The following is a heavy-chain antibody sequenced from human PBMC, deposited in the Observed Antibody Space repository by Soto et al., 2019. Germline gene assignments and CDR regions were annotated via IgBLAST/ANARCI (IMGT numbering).Heavy chain of an antibody. D-gene: IGHD3-10*01. CDR1: GFFFSSYS. J-gene: IGHJ4*02. CDR3: ARSEIMADGLGPFDY. V-gene: IGHV3-21*06. CDR2: ISGDSNYI. Sequence: GGSLRLSCSASGFFFSSYSMTWVRQTPGKGLEWVSSISGDSNYIYYADSVKGRFTISRDNANNSLYLHMSSLRAEDTAVYFCARSEIMADGLGPFDYWGQGTLVTVSS.